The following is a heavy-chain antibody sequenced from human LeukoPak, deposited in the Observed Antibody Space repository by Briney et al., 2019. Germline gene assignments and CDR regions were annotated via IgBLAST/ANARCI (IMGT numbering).Heavy chain of an antibody. V-gene: IGHV4-39*02. CDR2: IYHSGST. Sequence: NSSETLSLTCTVSGGSISSSSYYWGWIRQPPGKGLEWIASIYHSGSTYINPSLKSRVTISIDTSKNNFSLKLNSVTAADTAVYYCAKAHNWNYWFDPWGQGTLVTVSS. J-gene: IGHJ5*02. CDR3: AKAHNWNYWFDP. CDR1: GGSISSSSYY. D-gene: IGHD1-7*01.